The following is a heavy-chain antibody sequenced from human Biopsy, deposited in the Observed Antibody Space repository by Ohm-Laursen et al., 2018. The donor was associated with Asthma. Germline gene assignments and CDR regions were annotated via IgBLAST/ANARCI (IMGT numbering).Heavy chain of an antibody. V-gene: IGHV3-53*01. D-gene: IGHD3-22*01. J-gene: IGHJ4*02. CDR2: IYSGGTS. CDR3: ARGDSSNWSHYYFDY. CDR1: GFAVSRDY. Sequence: SLSLSCAALGFAVSRDYMFWVRQAPGKGLEWVSVIYSGGTSHTADSVRGRFTISRDYSKNTLYLQMHSLRAEDTAVYYCARGDSSNWSHYYFDYWGQGTLVTVSS.